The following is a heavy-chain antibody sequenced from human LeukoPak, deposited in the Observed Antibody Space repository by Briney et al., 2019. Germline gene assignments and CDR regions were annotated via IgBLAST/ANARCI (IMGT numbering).Heavy chain of an antibody. CDR3: ARVRKYCSGGSCYCYGMDV. CDR1: GGSISSYY. D-gene: IGHD2-15*01. J-gene: IGHJ6*02. CDR2: FHYSGST. Sequence: SETLSLTCSVSGGSISSYYWSWIRQPPGKGLEWIGYFHYSGSTNYNPSLKSRVTISVDTSKNQFSLKLSSVTAADTAVYYCARVRKYCSGGSCYCYGMDVWGQGTAVTVSS. V-gene: IGHV4-59*01.